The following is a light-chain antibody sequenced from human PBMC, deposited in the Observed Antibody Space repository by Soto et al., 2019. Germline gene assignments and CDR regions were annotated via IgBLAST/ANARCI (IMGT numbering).Light chain of an antibody. CDR2: GAS. CDR3: QQYGTSPPST. V-gene: IGKV3-20*01. Sequence: EIVLTQSPGTLSLSPGERATLSCRANQIFSIFYLAWYQQKPCQAPRLLINGASSRATGIPDRFSGSGSGTDFTLTVSRLEPEDFAVYYCQQYGTSPPSTFGQGTRLEIK. CDR1: QIFSIFY. J-gene: IGKJ5*01.